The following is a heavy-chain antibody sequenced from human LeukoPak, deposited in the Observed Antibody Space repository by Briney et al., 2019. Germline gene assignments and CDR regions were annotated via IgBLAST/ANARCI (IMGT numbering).Heavy chain of an antibody. CDR1: GFTFSSYS. CDR2: ISSSSSYI. V-gene: IGHV3-21*01. CDR3: ASLGIVGATWADY. J-gene: IGHJ4*02. D-gene: IGHD1-26*01. Sequence: GGSLRLSCAASGFTFSSYSMNWVRQAPGKGLEWVSSISSSSSYIYYADSVKGRFTISRDNAKNSLYLQMNSLRAEDTAVYYCASLGIVGATWADYWGQGTLVTVSS.